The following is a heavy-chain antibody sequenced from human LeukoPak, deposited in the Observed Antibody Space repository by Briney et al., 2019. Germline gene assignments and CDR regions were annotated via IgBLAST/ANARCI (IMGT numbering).Heavy chain of an antibody. V-gene: IGHV3-7*01. CDR1: GFTFSSYW. J-gene: IGHJ4*02. D-gene: IGHD5-12*01. Sequence: GGSLRLSCAASGFTFSSYWMSWVRQAPGKGLEWVANIKQDGSEKYYVDSVKGRFTISRDNAKNSLYLQMNSLRAEDTAVYYCARSNIVATGVFDYWGQGTLVTVSS. CDR2: IKQDGSEK. CDR3: ARSNIVATGVFDY.